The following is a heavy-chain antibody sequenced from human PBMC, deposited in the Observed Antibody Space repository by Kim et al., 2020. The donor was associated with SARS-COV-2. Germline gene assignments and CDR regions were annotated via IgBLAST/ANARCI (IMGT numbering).Heavy chain of an antibody. J-gene: IGHJ6*02. CDR2: ISWNSGSI. V-gene: IGHV3-9*01. CDR1: GFTFDDYA. CDR3: AKGVWGCGWSHYYYYGMVV. D-gene: IGHD6-19*01. Sequence: GGSLRLSCAASGFTFDDYAMHWVRQAPGKGLEWVSGISWNSGSIGYADAVKGRFTITRDNAKNSLYLQMNSLIDEDTALYYCAKGVWGCGWSHYYYYGMVVWGQGTTVAVSS.